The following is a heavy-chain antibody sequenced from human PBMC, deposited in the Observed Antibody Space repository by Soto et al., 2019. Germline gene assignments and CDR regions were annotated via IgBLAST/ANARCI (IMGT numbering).Heavy chain of an antibody. D-gene: IGHD2-15*01. CDR3: ARVVVGSSSPYTDF. J-gene: IGHJ4*02. CDR1: GGSISSHY. CDR2: IYDSGST. Sequence: VQLQESGPGLVKPSETLSLTCTVSGGSISSHYWNWIRQPPGKGLEWIGYIYDSGSTSYNPSLKSRVTISIDTSKNQFSLNLSSVTAADTAVYYCARVVVGSSSPYTDFWGQGALVSVSS. V-gene: IGHV4-59*11.